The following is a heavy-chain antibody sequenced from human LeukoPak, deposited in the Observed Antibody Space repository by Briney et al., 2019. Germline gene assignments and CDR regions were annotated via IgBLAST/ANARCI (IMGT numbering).Heavy chain of an antibody. J-gene: IGHJ5*02. CDR2: IYHSGST. CDR3: ARSQWELRGRWFDP. D-gene: IGHD1-26*01. V-gene: IGHV4-30-2*01. CDR1: GGSISSGGYS. Sequence: SETLSLTCAVSGGSISSGGYSWSWIRQPPGKGLEWIGYIYHSGSTYYNPSLKSRVTISVDRSKNQFSLKLSSVTAADTAVYYCARSQWELRGRWFDPWGQGTLVTVSS.